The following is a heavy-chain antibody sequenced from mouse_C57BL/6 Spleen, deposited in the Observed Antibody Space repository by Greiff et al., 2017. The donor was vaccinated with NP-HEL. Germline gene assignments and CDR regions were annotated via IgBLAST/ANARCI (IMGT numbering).Heavy chain of an antibody. J-gene: IGHJ4*01. CDR1: GFTFSDYG. CDR3: ARDSSGYGRYAMDY. Sequence: EVKLVESGGGLVKPGGSLKLSCAASGFTFSDYGMHWVRQAPEKGLEWVAYISSGSSTIYYADTVKGRFTISRDNAKNTLFLQMTSLRSEDTAMYYCARDSSGYGRYAMDYWGQGTSVTVSS. CDR2: ISSGSSTI. V-gene: IGHV5-17*01. D-gene: IGHD3-2*02.